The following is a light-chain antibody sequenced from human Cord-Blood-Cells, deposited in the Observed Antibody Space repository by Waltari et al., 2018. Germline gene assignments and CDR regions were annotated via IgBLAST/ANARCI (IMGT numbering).Light chain of an antibody. V-gene: IGLV2-14*03. J-gene: IGLJ3*02. CDR1: SSHVGAYNS. CDR2: DVS. CDR3: SSYTSSSTWV. Sequence: QSALTQPASVSGSPGQSITIPCTGTSSHVGAYNSVHWYQQHPGKLPKIMIYDVSNRPSGVSNRFSGSKSGNTASLTISGLQAEDEADYYCSSYTSSSTWVFGGGTKLTVL.